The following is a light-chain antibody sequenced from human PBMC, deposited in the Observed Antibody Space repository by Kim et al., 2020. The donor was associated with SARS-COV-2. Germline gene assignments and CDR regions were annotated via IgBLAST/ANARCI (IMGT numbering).Light chain of an antibody. CDR3: QQYGFSPNT. Sequence: SWSQEERATLTCRASQSVSSYLAWYQQKPGQAPRLLIHGASSRATGIPDRFSGSESGTDFTLTISRLEPEDFAVYYCQQYGFSPNTFGQGTKLEI. CDR2: GAS. V-gene: IGKV3-20*01. CDR1: QSVSSY. J-gene: IGKJ2*01.